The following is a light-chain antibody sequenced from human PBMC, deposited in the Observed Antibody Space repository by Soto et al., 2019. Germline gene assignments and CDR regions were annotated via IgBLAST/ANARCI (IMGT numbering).Light chain of an antibody. Sequence: PGTLVLSPGDRATLSCRSSQTLSNSFIAWYQQKPGQAPRLLIYDTSSRATGVPDRYSASGSGTDFTLTISRLEPEDFAVFFCQQYGTSEIIFGQGTRLEIK. CDR3: QQYGTSEII. V-gene: IGKV3-20*01. CDR2: DTS. CDR1: QTLSNSF. J-gene: IGKJ5*01.